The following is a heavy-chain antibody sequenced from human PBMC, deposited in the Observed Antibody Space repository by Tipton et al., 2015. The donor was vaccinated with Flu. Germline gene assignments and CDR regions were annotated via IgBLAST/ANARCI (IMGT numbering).Heavy chain of an antibody. D-gene: IGHD4-11*01. J-gene: IGHJ5*02. CDR1: GDSIRNDYF. CDR3: ARRDFSNYVSDPKNWFDR. CDR2: IHRSGST. Sequence: TLSLTCAVSGDSIRNDYFWGWIRQPPGKGLEWIATIHRSGSTRYNPSLKSRVTISVDTSKNKFALGMRSVTAADMAVYYCARRDFSNYVSDPKNWFDRWGQGILVTVSS. V-gene: IGHV4-38-2*01.